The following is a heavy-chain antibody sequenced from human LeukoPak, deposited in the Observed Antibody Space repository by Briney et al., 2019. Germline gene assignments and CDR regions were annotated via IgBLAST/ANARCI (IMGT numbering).Heavy chain of an antibody. D-gene: IGHD6-13*01. CDR2: MNPNSGNT. J-gene: IGHJ6*03. Sequence: GASVKVSCKASGYTFTSYDINWVRQATGQGLEWMGWMNPNSGNTGYAQKFQGRVTMTRNTSISTAYMELSSLRSEDTAVYYCARSYSSSWPYYYYYVDVWGKGTTVTISS. V-gene: IGHV1-8*01. CDR1: GYTFTSYD. CDR3: ARSYSSSWPYYYYYVDV.